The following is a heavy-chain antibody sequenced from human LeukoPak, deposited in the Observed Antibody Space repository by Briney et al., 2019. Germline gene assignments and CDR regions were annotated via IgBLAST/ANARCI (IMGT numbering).Heavy chain of an antibody. J-gene: IGHJ4*02. D-gene: IGHD5-12*01. Sequence: ASVKVSCKASGYTFTTYTIHWVRQAPGQRLEWMGWINAGNDNTKYSQKFQDRVTITRDTSASTAYMELSSLRSEDTAMYYCASSRGYDVGGYFDYWGQGTLVTVSS. CDR1: GYTFTTYT. CDR3: ASSRGYDVGGYFDY. CDR2: INAGNDNT. V-gene: IGHV1-3*01.